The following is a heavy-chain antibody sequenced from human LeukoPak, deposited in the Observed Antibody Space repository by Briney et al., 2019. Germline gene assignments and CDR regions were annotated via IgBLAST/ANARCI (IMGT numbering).Heavy chain of an antibody. J-gene: IGHJ4*02. CDR2: IRYDGSNK. V-gene: IGHV3-30*02. D-gene: IGHD6-13*01. CDR3: AKDLTWHQSSIAAAGTDY. Sequence: GGSLRLSCAASGFTFSSYGMHWVRQAPGKGLESVAFIRYDGSNKYYADSVKGRFTISRDNSKNTLYLQMNSLRAEDTAVYYCAKDLTWHQSSIAAAGTDYWGQGTLVTVSS. CDR1: GFTFSSYG.